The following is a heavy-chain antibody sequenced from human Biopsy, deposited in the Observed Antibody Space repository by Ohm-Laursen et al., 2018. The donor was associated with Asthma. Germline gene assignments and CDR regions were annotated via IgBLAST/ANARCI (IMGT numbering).Heavy chain of an antibody. J-gene: IGHJ4*02. CDR2: IATDGSNK. D-gene: IGHD2-21*01. CDR1: GFTFSSYS. Sequence: SLRLSCAASGFTFSSYSMHWVRQAPGRGPEYVSFIATDGSNKFCADSVKGRFTVSRDNSKHTLYLHMTGLRADDTGVYYCVKDHSAGYYYFDDWGQGAQVTVSS. CDR3: VKDHSAGYYYFDD. V-gene: IGHV3-64D*08.